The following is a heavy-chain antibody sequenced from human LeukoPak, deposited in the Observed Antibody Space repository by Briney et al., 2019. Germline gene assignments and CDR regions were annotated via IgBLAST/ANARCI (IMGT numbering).Heavy chain of an antibody. CDR1: GYSISSSYS. Sequence: SETLSLTCTVSGYSISSSYSWGWIRQPPGKGLEWIGSIHHSGSTYYNPPLKSRVTISLDTSKNQFSLRMTSVTAADTAVYYCARSHQPDIVVVPAAMTYYYYYYMDVWGKGTTVIISS. CDR2: IHHSGST. J-gene: IGHJ6*03. D-gene: IGHD2-2*01. V-gene: IGHV4-38-2*02. CDR3: ARSHQPDIVVVPAAMTYYYYYYMDV.